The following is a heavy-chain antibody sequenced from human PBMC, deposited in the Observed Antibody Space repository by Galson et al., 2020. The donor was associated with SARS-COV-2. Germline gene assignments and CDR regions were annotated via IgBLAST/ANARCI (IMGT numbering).Heavy chain of an antibody. V-gene: IGHV3-66*01. J-gene: IGHJ4*02. Sequence: GGSLRLYCAASGFSVSNNYMSWVRQAPGKGLEWVSIINSAGSTYYAVSVKGRFAISRDTSRNTLTLQMNSLRVEDTAVYYCVMTGWYINIDYWGQGALVTVSS. CDR2: INSAGST. CDR1: GFSVSNNY. D-gene: IGHD6-19*01. CDR3: VMTGWYINIDY.